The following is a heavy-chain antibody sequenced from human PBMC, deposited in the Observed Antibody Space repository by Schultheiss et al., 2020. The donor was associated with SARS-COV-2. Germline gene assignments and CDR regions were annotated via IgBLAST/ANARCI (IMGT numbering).Heavy chain of an antibody. J-gene: IGHJ4*02. CDR3: ARDKGGGYHAYYFDY. CDR2: ISYDGSNK. V-gene: IGHV3-30*01. D-gene: IGHD5-12*01. CDR1: GFTFSSYA. Sequence: GGSLRLSCAASGFTFSSYAMHWVRQAPGKGLEWVAVISYDGSNKYYADSVEGRFTISRDNSKNTLYLQMNSLRAEDTAVYYCARDKGGGYHAYYFDYWGQGTLVTVSS.